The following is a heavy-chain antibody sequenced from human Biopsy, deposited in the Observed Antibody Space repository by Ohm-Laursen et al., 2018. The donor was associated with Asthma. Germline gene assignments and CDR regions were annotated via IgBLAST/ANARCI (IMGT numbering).Heavy chain of an antibody. CDR3: AKITTDRQKANNWFDP. CDR1: GFAFNNSS. CDR2: ISASGVRT. J-gene: IGHJ5*02. D-gene: IGHD3-22*01. Sequence: SLRLSCAASGFAFNNSSMTWVRQAPGKGLEWVSSISASGVRTFYADSVKGRFTVSRDSSRNTLCLQLSTLRVEDTAVYFCAKITTDRQKANNWFDPWGQGTLVTVSS. V-gene: IGHV3-23*01.